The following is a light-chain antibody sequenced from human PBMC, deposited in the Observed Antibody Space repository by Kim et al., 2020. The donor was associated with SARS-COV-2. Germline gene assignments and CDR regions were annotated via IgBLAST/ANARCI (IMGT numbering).Light chain of an antibody. J-gene: IGKJ1*01. CDR2: KTS. CDR1: QSVSPS. Sequence: DIQVSQSPSTLSASVGDTVTITCRASQSVSPSLAWYQHKPGKAPHLLIYKTSASATGVPSRFSGSGSGTEFTLTITNLQPDGFATYYCLTYKTYTRAFGQGNK. V-gene: IGKV1-5*03. CDR3: LTYKTYTRA.